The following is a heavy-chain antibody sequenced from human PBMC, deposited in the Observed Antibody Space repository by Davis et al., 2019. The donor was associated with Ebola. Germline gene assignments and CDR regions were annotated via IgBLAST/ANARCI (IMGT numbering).Heavy chain of an antibody. D-gene: IGHD1-26*01. CDR2: INHSGST. J-gene: IGHJ5*02. V-gene: IGHV4-34*01. CDR3: VRHGASGSYNLRDSWFDP. Sequence: PSETLSLTCAVYGGSFSGYYWSWIRQPPGKGLEWIGEINHSGSTKYNPSLKSRVTISVDTSKNQISLKLSSVTAADTAVYYCVRHGASGSYNLRDSWFDPWGQGTLVTVSS. CDR1: GGSFSGYY.